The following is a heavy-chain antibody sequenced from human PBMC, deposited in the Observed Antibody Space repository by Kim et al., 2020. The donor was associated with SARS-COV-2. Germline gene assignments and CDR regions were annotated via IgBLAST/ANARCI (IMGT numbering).Heavy chain of an antibody. D-gene: IGHD3-16*01. CDR2: IIPIFGTA. V-gene: IGHV1-69*13. CDR3: ASPGGDQDYYYGMDV. J-gene: IGHJ6*02. CDR1: GGTFSSYA. Sequence: SVKVSCKASGGTFSSYAISWVRQAPGQGLEWMGGIIPIFGTANYAQKFQGRVTITADESTSTAYMELSSLRSEDTAVYYCASPGGDQDYYYGMDVWGQGTTVTVSS.